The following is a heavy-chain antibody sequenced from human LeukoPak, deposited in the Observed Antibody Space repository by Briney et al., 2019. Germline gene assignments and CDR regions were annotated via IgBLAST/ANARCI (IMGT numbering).Heavy chain of an antibody. V-gene: IGHV4-4*02. D-gene: IGHD3-10*01. J-gene: IGHJ4*02. Sequence: PSETLSLTCAVSGGSISSSNWWSWVRQPPGKGLERIGEIYHSGSTNYNPSLKSRVTISVDKSKNQFSLKLSSVTAADTAVYYCARGLRGFGESYYFDYWGQGTLVTVSS. CDR1: GGSISSSNW. CDR3: ARGLRGFGESYYFDY. CDR2: IYHSGST.